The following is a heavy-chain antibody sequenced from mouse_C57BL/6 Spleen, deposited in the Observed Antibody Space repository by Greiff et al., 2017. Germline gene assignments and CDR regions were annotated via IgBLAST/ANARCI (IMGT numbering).Heavy chain of an antibody. J-gene: IGHJ1*03. CDR1: GYTFTSYW. Sequence: QVQLQQPGAELVKPGASVKMSCKASGYTFTSYWITWVKQRPGQGLEWIGDIYPGRGSTNYNEKFKCKATLTVDTSSSTAYMQLRSLKSEDSAVYYCARVAYGNRYCDVWGTGTTVTVSS. D-gene: IGHD2-1*01. CDR3: ARVAYGNRYCDV. V-gene: IGHV1-55*01. CDR2: IYPGRGST.